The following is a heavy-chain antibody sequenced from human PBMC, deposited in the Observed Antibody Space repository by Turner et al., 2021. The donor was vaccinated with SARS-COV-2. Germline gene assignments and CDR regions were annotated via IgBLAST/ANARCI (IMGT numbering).Heavy chain of an antibody. D-gene: IGHD3-22*01. CDR1: GGSISSSSYY. CDR2: FYYSGST. J-gene: IGHJ4*02. CDR3: ARLPYYYDSSGPIDY. V-gene: IGHV4-39*01. Sequence: QLQLQESGPGLVKPSETLSLTCTVSGGSISSSSYYWGWIRQPPGKGLEWIGTFYYSGSTYYNPSLKSRVTISVDTSKNQFSLKLSYVTAADTAVYYCARLPYYYDSSGPIDYWGQGTLVTVSS.